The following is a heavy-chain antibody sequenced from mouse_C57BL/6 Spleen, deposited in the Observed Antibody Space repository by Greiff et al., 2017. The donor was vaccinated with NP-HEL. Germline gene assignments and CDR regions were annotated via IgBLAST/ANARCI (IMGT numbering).Heavy chain of an antibody. V-gene: IGHV7-1*01. CDR3: ARVFDGYYDY. J-gene: IGHJ2*01. CDR1: GFTFSDFY. CDR2: SRNKANDYTT. Sequence: EVMLVESGGGLVQSGRSLRLSCATSGFTFSDFYMEWVRQAPGKGLEWIAASRNKANDYTTEYSASVKGRFIVSRDTSQSILYLQMNALRAEDTAIYYCARVFDGYYDYWGQGTTLTVSS. D-gene: IGHD2-3*01.